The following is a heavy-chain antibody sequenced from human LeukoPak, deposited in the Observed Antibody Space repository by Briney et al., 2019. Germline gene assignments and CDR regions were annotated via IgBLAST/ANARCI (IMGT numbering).Heavy chain of an antibody. Sequence: GESLKISCKGSGYSFTSYWIGWVRQMPGKGLEWMGIIYPGDSDTRYSPSFQGQVTISADKSISTAYLQWSSLKASDTAMYYCAREGDYYGSGSYHDYWGQGTLVTVSS. CDR3: AREGDYYGSGSYHDY. CDR1: GYSFTSYW. CDR2: IYPGDSDT. D-gene: IGHD3-10*01. J-gene: IGHJ4*02. V-gene: IGHV5-51*01.